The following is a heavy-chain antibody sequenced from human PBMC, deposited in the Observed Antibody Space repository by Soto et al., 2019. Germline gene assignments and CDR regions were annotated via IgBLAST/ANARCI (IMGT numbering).Heavy chain of an antibody. V-gene: IGHV3-30*03. Sequence: QVQLVESGGGVVQPGRSLRLSCAASGFPFSVYGMHWVRQAPGKGLEWVAFISFDGIDKHYADSVKGRFTISRDTSMNTLYLQMNSLGAVDTAVYYCATSSGAYSSSVYFPSWGQGTLVTVSS. D-gene: IGHD6-13*01. CDR1: GFPFSVYG. J-gene: IGHJ5*02. CDR3: ATSSGAYSSSVYFPS. CDR2: ISFDGIDK.